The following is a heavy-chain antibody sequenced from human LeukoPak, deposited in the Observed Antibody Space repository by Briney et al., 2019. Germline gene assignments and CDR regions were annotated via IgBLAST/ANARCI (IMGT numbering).Heavy chain of an antibody. J-gene: IGHJ4*02. CDR1: GFTFSSYW. CDR2: INSDGSST. D-gene: IGHD1-26*01. V-gene: IGHV3-74*01. CDR3: ARTGDDGSYYYFDY. Sequence: PGRSLRLSCAASGFTFSSYWMHWVRQAPGKGLVWASRINSDGSSTSYADSVKGRFTISRDNAKNTLYLQMNSLRAEDTAAYYCARTGDDGSYYYFDYWGQGPLVTVSS.